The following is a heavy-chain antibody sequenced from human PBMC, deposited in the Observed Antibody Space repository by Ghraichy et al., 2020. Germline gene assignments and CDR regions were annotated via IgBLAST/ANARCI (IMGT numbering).Heavy chain of an antibody. CDR3: ARVRGTARPLYFDY. Sequence: SETLSLTCAVYGGSFSGYYWSWIRQPPGKGLEWIGEINHSGSTNYNPSLKSRVTISVDTSKNQFSLKLSSVTAADTAVYYCARVRGTARPLYFDYWGQGNLVTVSS. D-gene: IGHD5-18*01. J-gene: IGHJ4*02. V-gene: IGHV4-34*01. CDR2: INHSGST. CDR1: GGSFSGYY.